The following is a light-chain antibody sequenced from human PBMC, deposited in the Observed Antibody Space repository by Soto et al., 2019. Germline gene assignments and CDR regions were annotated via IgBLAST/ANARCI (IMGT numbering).Light chain of an antibody. CDR2: DAS. V-gene: IGKV1-5*01. J-gene: IGKJ1*01. Sequence: DIQMTQSPSTLSASVGDRVTVTCRASQSINTWLAWYQQKPGKAPKLLIYDASCLQSGVPSRFTGRGSGTEFTLTISSLQPDDFATYYCQQYDTYSRTFGQGTKVEIK. CDR1: QSINTW. CDR3: QQYDTYSRT.